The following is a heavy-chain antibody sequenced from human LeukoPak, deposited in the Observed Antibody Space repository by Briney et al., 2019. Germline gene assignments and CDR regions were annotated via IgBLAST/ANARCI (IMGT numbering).Heavy chain of an antibody. CDR2: VSHSGNT. CDR1: GYSISSGYY. Sequence: SETLSLTCAVSGYSISSGYYWGWFRQPPGKGLEWIGSVSHSGNTYYNPSLKSRVTISVDTSKNQFSLKLSSVTAADTAVYYCASDHYYGSGIFDYWGQGTLVTVSS. J-gene: IGHJ4*02. D-gene: IGHD3-10*01. CDR3: ASDHYYGSGIFDY. V-gene: IGHV4-38-2*01.